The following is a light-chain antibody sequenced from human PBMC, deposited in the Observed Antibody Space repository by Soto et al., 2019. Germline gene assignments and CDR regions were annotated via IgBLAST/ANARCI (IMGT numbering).Light chain of an antibody. CDR1: SNDVGGYDY. J-gene: IGLJ1*01. CDR3: SSYTSSTSYV. V-gene: IGLV2-14*01. CDR2: DVT. Sequence: QSVLTQPASVSGSPGQSITISCTGTSNDVGGYDYVSWYQQHPGKAPKLMIYDVTNRPSGVSNRFSGSKSGNTASLTISGLQAEDEASYYCSSYTSSTSYVFGTGTKLTVL.